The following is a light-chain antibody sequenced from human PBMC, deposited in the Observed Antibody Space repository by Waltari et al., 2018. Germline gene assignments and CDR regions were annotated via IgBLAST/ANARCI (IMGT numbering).Light chain of an antibody. V-gene: IGKV1-16*02. Sequence: ITCRASQAINTFLAWFQQKPGKAPRSLIYAASTLQSGVSSNFSGSGSGTNFTLTISSLQPEDCATYYCQQYNSFPPTFGGGTRVEI. CDR2: AAS. CDR1: QAINTF. J-gene: IGKJ4*01. CDR3: QQYNSFPPT.